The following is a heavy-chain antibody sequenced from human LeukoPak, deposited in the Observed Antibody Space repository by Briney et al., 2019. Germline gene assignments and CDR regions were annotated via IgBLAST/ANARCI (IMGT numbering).Heavy chain of an antibody. J-gene: IGHJ4*02. CDR3: AKDGYSSSWSLYYFDY. CDR1: GFTFSSYE. D-gene: IGHD6-13*01. Sequence: LTGGSLRLSCAASGFTFSSYEMNWVRQAPGKGLEWVSYISSSGSTIYYADSVKGRFTISRDNAKNSLYVQMNSLRAEDTAVYYCAKDGYSSSWSLYYFDYWGQGTLVTVSS. CDR2: ISSSGSTI. V-gene: IGHV3-48*03.